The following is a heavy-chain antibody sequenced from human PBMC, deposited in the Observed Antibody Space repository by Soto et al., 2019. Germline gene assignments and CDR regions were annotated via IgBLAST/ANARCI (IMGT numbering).Heavy chain of an antibody. Sequence: SETLSLTCTVSGGSISSSSYYWGWIRQPPGKGLEWIGSIYYSGSTYYNPSLKSRVTISVDTSKNQFSLKLSSVTAADTAVYYCARTYYYDSSGYQVLPWFDPWGQGTLVTVSS. CDR2: IYYSGST. D-gene: IGHD3-22*01. J-gene: IGHJ5*02. CDR3: ARTYYYDSSGYQVLPWFDP. V-gene: IGHV4-39*01. CDR1: GGSISSSSYY.